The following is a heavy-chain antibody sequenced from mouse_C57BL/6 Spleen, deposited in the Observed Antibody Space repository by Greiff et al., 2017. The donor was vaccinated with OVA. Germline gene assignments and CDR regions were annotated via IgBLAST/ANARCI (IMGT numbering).Heavy chain of an antibody. D-gene: IGHD1-1*02. CDR2: IDPETGGT. J-gene: IGHJ4*01. Sequence: QVHVKQSGAELVRPGASVTLSCKASGYTFTDYEMHWVKQTPVHGLEWIGAIDPETGGTAYNQKFKGKAILTADKSSSTAYMELRSLTSEDSAVYYCTRSGGDYWGQGTSVTVSS. CDR1: GYTFTDYE. V-gene: IGHV1-15*01. CDR3: TRSGGDY.